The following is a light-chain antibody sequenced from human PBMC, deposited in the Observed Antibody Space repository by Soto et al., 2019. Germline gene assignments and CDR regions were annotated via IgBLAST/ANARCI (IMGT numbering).Light chain of an antibody. Sequence: QSELTQPPSVSGAPGQTVTISCTGTSSNIGARVDVHWYQHLPGLAPKLLFYANNIRPPGVPDRFSGSKSGSSASLAISGLQAEDEGDYYCQSYDSSLSGSYAFGTGTKLTVL. V-gene: IGLV1-40*01. J-gene: IGLJ1*01. CDR1: SSNIGARVD. CDR3: QSYDSSLSGSYA. CDR2: ANN.